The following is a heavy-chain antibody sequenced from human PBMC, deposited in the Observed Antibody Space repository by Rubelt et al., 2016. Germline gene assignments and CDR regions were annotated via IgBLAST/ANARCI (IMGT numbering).Heavy chain of an antibody. D-gene: IGHD4-23*01. CDR2: ISVYSGNT. J-gene: IGHJ2*01. CDR1: GYSFVSYG. Sequence: QVQLVQSAVEVQKPGASVEVSCKASGYSFVSYGISWVRQAPGQGLEWMGWISVYSGNTKYAPKFQGRVTMTADTSTSTAYMELRSLRSDDTAVYYCARTVVTPSWYFDLWGRGTLVTVSS. V-gene: IGHV1-18*01. CDR3: ARTVVTPSWYFDL.